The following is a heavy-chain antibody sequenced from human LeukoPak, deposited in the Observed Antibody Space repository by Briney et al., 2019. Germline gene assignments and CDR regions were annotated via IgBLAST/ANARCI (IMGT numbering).Heavy chain of an antibody. Sequence: ASVKVSCKASGYTFTVYYIHWLRQAPGQGLEWMGWINPNSGGTKYAQKFQGRVTMTRDTSISTAYMELSRLTSDDTAVYYCARDRNTVGRLGAFDIWGQGTMVTVSS. D-gene: IGHD1-26*01. J-gene: IGHJ3*02. V-gene: IGHV1-2*02. CDR2: INPNSGGT. CDR3: ARDRNTVGRLGAFDI. CDR1: GYTFTVYY.